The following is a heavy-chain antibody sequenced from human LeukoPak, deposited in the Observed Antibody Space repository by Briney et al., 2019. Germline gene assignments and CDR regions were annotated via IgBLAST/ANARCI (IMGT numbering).Heavy chain of an antibody. Sequence: ASVKVSCKASGYTFTSYGISWVRQAPGQGLEWMGWISAYNGNTNYAQKLQGRVTMTRDTSTSTVYMELSSLRSEDTAVYYCARARPAYCSSTSCYSPPGYWGQGTLVTVSS. CDR3: ARARPAYCSSTSCYSPPGY. CDR2: ISAYNGNT. D-gene: IGHD2-2*01. CDR1: GYTFTSYG. J-gene: IGHJ4*02. V-gene: IGHV1-18*01.